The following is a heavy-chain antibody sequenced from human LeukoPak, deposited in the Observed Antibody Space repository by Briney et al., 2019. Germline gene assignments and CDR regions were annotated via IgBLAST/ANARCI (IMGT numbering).Heavy chain of an antibody. CDR2: ISGDGGST. V-gene: IGHV3-43*02. D-gene: IGHD3-3*01. J-gene: IGHJ4*02. CDR3: AREYYDFWSGYSHIDY. Sequence: GGSLRLSCAASGSTFDDYAMHWVRQAPGKGLEWVSLISGDGGSTYYADSVKGRFTISRDNSINSLYLQMNSLRTEDTALYYCAREYYDFWSGYSHIDYWGQGTLVTVSS. CDR1: GSTFDDYA.